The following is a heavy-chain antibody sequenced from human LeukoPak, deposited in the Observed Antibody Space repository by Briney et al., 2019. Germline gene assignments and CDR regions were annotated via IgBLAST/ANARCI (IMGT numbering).Heavy chain of an antibody. D-gene: IGHD3-22*01. CDR3: ARDLGGITMIVVDTTFDY. J-gene: IGHJ4*02. CDR1: GYTFTSYG. Sequence: ASVKVSCKASGYTFTSYGISWVRQAPGQGLEWMGWISAYNGNTNYAQKLQGRVTMTTDTSTSTAYMELRSLRSDDTAVYCCARDLGGITMIVVDTTFDYWGQGTLVTVSS. CDR2: ISAYNGNT. V-gene: IGHV1-18*01.